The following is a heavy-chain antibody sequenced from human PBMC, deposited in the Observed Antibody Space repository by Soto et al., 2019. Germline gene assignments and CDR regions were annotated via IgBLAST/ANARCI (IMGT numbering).Heavy chain of an antibody. Sequence: SVRFAWKGAGYAFTSYYMRLLRQTPGQGIAWMEIINPSGGSTNYAQKFQGRVTMTRDTSTSTVYMELSSLGSEDTAVYYCARGLLYCSGGSCYRRYFDLWGRGTLVTVSS. CDR1: GYAFTSYY. J-gene: IGHJ2*01. V-gene: IGHV1-46*03. CDR3: ARGLLYCSGGSCYRRYFDL. D-gene: IGHD2-15*01. CDR2: INPSGGST.